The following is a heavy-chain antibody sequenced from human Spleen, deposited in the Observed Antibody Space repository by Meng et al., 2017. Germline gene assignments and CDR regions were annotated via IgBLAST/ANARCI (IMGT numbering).Heavy chain of an antibody. D-gene: IGHD1-26*01. Sequence: QVHVQESGTGLVRHSETMSLTCNVSGSSVVSGSYYWSWIRQPHGNGLGWFGYLYYSGSTNYNHSLKSGVIISVDTSKTEFFLNLSSVTAADTAVYYCARLTGRYSFDFWGQGTLVTVSS. CDR2: LYYSGST. CDR3: ARLTGRYSFDF. CDR1: GSSVVSGSYY. J-gene: IGHJ4*02. V-gene: IGHV4-61*01.